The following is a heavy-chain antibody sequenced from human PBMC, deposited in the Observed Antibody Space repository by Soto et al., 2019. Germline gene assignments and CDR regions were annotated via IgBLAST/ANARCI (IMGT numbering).Heavy chain of an antibody. V-gene: IGHV4-39*01. D-gene: IGHD3-22*01. CDR3: AIRRDSTSFINY. J-gene: IGHJ4*02. CDR1: GASISSSSYY. CDR2: IYYSVNT. Sequence: SETLSLTCTVSGASISSSSYYWGWIRQPPGKGLEWIGTIYYSVNTYYNPSLKSRVTISVDPSKKQFSLKLSSVTAADTAVYYCAIRRDSTSFINYWGQGALVTVYS.